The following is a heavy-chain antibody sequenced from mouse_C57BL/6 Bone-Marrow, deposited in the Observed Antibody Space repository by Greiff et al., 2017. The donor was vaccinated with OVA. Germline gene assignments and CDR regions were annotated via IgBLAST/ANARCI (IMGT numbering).Heavy chain of an antibody. CDR1: GFTFSDYY. CDR2: INYDGSST. D-gene: IGHD1-1*01. V-gene: IGHV5-16*01. J-gene: IGHJ2*01. Sequence: EVKLVESEGGLVQPGSSMKLSCTASGFTFSDYYMAWVRQVPEKGLEWVANINYDGSSTYYLDSLKSRFIISRDNAKNILYLQMSSLKSEDTATYYCARVGSLGYGSSSYYFDYWGQGTTLTVSS. CDR3: ARVGSLGYGSSSYYFDY.